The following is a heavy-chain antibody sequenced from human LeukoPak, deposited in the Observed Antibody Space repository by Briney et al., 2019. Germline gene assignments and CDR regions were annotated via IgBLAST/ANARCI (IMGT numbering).Heavy chain of an antibody. V-gene: IGHV1-69*01. CDR3: ARVDGGEWYYFDY. D-gene: IGHD2-8*02. CDR2: IIPIFGTA. J-gene: IGHJ4*02. Sequence: SVKVSCKASGGTFSSYAISWVRQAPGQGLEWMGGIIPIFGTANYAQKFQGRVTITADESTSTAYMELSRLRSDDTAIYFCARVDGGEWYYFDYWGQGTLVTVFS. CDR1: GGTFSSYA.